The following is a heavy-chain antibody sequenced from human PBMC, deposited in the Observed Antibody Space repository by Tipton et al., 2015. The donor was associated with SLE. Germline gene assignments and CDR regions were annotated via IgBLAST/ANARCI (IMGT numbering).Heavy chain of an antibody. Sequence: SLRLSCVASGFSFGAYWMHWVRQAPGKGLVWISRTNQDGAIRSYEDSVKGRFIISRDNSKSTLYLQMNNVRVEDTALYYCTRGIDPGSSRISDYCGQGTMVSVSS. CDR3: TRGIDPGSSRISDY. J-gene: IGHJ4*02. D-gene: IGHD2-15*01. CDR2: TNQDGAIR. V-gene: IGHV3-74*01. CDR1: GFSFGAYW.